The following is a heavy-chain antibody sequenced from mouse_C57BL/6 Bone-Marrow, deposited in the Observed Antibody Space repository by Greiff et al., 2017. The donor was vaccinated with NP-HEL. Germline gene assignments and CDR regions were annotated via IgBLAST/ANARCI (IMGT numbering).Heavy chain of an antibody. CDR1: GFTFSDYY. Sequence: EVMLVESGGGLVQPGGSLKLSCAASGFTFSDYYMYWVRQTPEKRLEWVAYISNGGGSTYYPDTVKGRFTISRDNAKNTLYLQMSRLKSEDTAMYYCARPYDYDSSWFAYWGQGTLVTVSA. V-gene: IGHV5-12*01. CDR3: ARPYDYDSSWFAY. J-gene: IGHJ3*01. CDR2: ISNGGGST. D-gene: IGHD2-4*01.